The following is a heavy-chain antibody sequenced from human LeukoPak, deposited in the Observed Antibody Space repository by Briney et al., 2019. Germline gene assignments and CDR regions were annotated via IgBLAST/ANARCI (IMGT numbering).Heavy chain of an antibody. V-gene: IGHV3-30*18. CDR1: GFTFSSYG. D-gene: IGHD4-17*01. Sequence: GGSLRLSCAASGFTFSSYGMHWVRQAPGKGLEWAAVISYDGSNKYYGDSVKGRFTISRDNSKNTLYLQMNSLRAEDTAVYYCAKDGGDDYGDDRRFDYWGQGTLVTVSS. J-gene: IGHJ4*02. CDR3: AKDGGDDYGDDRRFDY. CDR2: ISYDGSNK.